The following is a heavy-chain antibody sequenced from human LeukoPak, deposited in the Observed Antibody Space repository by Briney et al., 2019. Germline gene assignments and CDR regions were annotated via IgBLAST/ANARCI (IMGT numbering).Heavy chain of an antibody. V-gene: IGHV1-18*01. CDR2: ISGYNGNT. D-gene: IGHD6-19*01. CDR3: ARSPGRQWLLQGAFDI. CDR1: GYTFTSYG. Sequence: ASVKVSCKASGYTFTSYGVSWVRQAPGQGLEWMGWISGYNGNTKYAQKFQGRVTMTTDISTSAAYMELRSLRSDDTALYYCARSPGRQWLLQGAFDIWGQGTMVTVSS. J-gene: IGHJ3*02.